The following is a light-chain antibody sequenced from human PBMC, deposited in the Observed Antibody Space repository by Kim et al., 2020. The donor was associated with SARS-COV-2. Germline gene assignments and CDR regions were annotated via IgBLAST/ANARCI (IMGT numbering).Light chain of an antibody. CDR1: QDISSK. CDR2: EAS. Sequence: SPGERATLSCMASQDISSKLSWYQQKPGQAPRLLIYEASTRAGGFPARFSGSGSGTEFTLTISSLQSEDFAVYYCQQYNDGPPWTFGQGTKVDIK. J-gene: IGKJ1*01. V-gene: IGKV3-15*01. CDR3: QQYNDGPPWT.